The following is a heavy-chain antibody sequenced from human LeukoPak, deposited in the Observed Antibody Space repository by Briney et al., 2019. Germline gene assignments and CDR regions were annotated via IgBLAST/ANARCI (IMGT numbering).Heavy chain of an antibody. CDR2: IIPILGIA. CDR3: ARVERGGNYFDY. V-gene: IGHV1-69*04. J-gene: IGHJ4*02. Sequence: SVKVSCKASGGTFSSYAISWVRQAPGQGLEWMGRIIPILGIANYAQKFQGRVTITTDESTSTAYMELSSLRSEDTAVYYCARVERGGNYFDYWGQGTLVTVSS. D-gene: IGHD1-1*01. CDR1: GGTFSSYA.